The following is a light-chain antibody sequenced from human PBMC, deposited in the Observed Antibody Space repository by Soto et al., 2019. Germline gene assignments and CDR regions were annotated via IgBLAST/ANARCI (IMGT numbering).Light chain of an antibody. V-gene: IGLV1-44*01. CDR3: SAWYDNIYGPV. Sequence: QSVLTQPPSASGTPGQRVAISCSGGSSDIGSNPVNWYLHLPGAAPKLLIYRDNQRPSGVPDRFSGSKSGTSASLTISGLQSEDEAGYFCSAWYDNIYGPVFGGGTTVTVL. J-gene: IGLJ2*01. CDR1: SSDIGSNP. CDR2: RDN.